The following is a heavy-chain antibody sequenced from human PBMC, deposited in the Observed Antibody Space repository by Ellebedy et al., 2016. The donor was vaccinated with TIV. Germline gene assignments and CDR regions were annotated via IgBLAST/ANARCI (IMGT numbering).Heavy chain of an antibody. CDR2: ISSGGSPI. Sequence: GESLKISCAASGFIFSDYYMIWVRQAPGKGLECVSYISSGGSPIYFVDYVSFRFTISRDNAKNSMYLQMNSLRAEDTAVYYCARDTRFIDQQHNWFDPWGQGTLVTVSS. V-gene: IGHV3-11*01. CDR3: ARDTRFIDQQHNWFDP. CDR1: GFIFSDYY. J-gene: IGHJ5*02. D-gene: IGHD1/OR15-1a*01.